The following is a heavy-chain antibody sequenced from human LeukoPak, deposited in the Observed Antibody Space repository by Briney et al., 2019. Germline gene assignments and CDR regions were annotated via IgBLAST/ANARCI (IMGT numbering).Heavy chain of an antibody. D-gene: IGHD1-26*01. CDR3: AKDRWVGATDYFDY. Sequence: PGGSLRLSCAASEFTFSSYGMHWVRQAPGKRLEWVAFIQNDGSNKYYADSVKGRFTISRDNFKKTMFLEMNSLRTEDTAVYHCAKDRWVGATDYFDYWGQGTQVTVST. CDR2: IQNDGSNK. J-gene: IGHJ4*02. V-gene: IGHV3-30*02. CDR1: EFTFSSYG.